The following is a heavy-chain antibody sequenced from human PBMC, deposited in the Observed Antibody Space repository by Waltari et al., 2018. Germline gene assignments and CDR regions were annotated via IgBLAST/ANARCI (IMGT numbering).Heavy chain of an antibody. J-gene: IGHJ4*02. CDR2: SRRKAYVGTK. CDR1: GFSFGDHA. V-gene: IGHV3-49*03. D-gene: IGHD5-18*01. Sequence: EVQLVESGGGLVQPGRSLRLSCTASGFSFGDHAMSWFRQAPGTGLEWVGFSRRKAYVGTKEYAASVKGRFTISRDESKSIAYLQMNSLKTEDTAVYYCTRITYTYGYLGFDYWGQGTLVTVSS. CDR3: TRITYTYGYLGFDY.